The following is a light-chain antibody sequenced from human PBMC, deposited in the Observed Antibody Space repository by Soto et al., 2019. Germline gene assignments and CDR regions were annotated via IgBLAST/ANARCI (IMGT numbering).Light chain of an antibody. CDR2: EDI. Sequence: ELTQPPSLSVSPGQTASITCSGDALGDKNVCWYQQKPGQSPVLVIYEDIKRPSGTPERFSGSSSGNTATLTISGTQAMDEADYYCQVWDRTTGVFGTGTKVTVL. CDR3: QVWDRTTGV. V-gene: IGLV3-1*01. J-gene: IGLJ1*01. CDR1: ALGDKN.